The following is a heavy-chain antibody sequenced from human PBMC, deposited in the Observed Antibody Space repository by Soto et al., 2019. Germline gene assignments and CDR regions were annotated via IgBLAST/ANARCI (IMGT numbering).Heavy chain of an antibody. V-gene: IGHV3-72*01. CDR3: TRRAPSRAFDF. CDR1: GFTFSDHN. Sequence: LRLSCVASGFTFSDHNIDWVRQAPGKGLEWVGRTRGKANSYTTDYAASVKGRFTISRDDSKNSAFLQMNSLKTEDTALYYCTRRAPSRAFDFWGQGTPVTVSS. CDR2: TRGKANSYTT. J-gene: IGHJ4*02.